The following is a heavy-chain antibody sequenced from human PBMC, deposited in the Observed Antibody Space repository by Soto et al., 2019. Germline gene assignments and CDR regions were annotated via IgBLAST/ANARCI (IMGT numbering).Heavy chain of an antibody. J-gene: IGHJ5*02. CDR1: GFTFSSYW. V-gene: IGHV3-7*01. D-gene: IGHD3-22*01. Sequence: EVQLVESGGGLVQPGGSLRLSCAASGFTFSSYWMSWVRQAPGKGLEWVANIKQDGSEKYYVDSVKGRFTISRDNAKNSLNLQMNRLRDEDAVVYYCARDRGYYDSSGEGEPAEGMNNWFDPWGQGSLVTVSS. CDR3: ARDRGYYDSSGEGEPAEGMNNWFDP. CDR2: IKQDGSEK.